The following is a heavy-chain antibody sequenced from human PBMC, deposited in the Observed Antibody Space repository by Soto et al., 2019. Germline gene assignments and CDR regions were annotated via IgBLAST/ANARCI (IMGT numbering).Heavy chain of an antibody. Sequence: SDTLSLTCTVSGGSISNYYWTWIRQPPGKGLDWIGYIYHSGGITYNPSLKNRVTISVDVSKNLFSLKVNSVTAADTAVYYCARLKLADTGDYGEFDYWGQGALVTVSS. J-gene: IGHJ4*02. CDR1: GGSISNYY. D-gene: IGHD3-9*01. V-gene: IGHV4-59*01. CDR2: IYHSGGI. CDR3: ARLKLADTGDYGEFDY.